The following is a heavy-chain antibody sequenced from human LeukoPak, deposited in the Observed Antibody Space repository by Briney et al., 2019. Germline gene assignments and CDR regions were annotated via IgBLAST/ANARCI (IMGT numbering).Heavy chain of an antibody. CDR1: GGSISSSSYY. CDR2: IDYSGTT. J-gene: IGHJ5*02. CDR3: AREVDAAAAYNWFDP. V-gene: IGHV4-39*07. D-gene: IGHD2-2*01. Sequence: SETLSPTCTVSGGSISSSSYYWVWIRQPPGKGLEWIGTIDYSGTTYYKPSLKSRVTISVDTSKNQFSLKLSSVTAADTAVYYCAREVDAAAAYNWFDPWGQGTLVTVSS.